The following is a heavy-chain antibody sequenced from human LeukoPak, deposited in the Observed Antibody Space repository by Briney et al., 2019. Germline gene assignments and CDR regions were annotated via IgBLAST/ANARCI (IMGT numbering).Heavy chain of an antibody. CDR3: AREIGYSYGRHFDY. CDR2: ISSSSSYI. CDR1: GFIFSSYS. J-gene: IGHJ4*02. V-gene: IGHV3-21*01. Sequence: GGSLRLSCAASGFIFSSYSKLWLRQAPGEGLEGGSSISSSSSYIYYAASVKGRFTISSDNDKNSLVLQMNSLSPEDTAVYYCAREIGYSYGRHFDYGGQGTLVTVSS. D-gene: IGHD5-18*01.